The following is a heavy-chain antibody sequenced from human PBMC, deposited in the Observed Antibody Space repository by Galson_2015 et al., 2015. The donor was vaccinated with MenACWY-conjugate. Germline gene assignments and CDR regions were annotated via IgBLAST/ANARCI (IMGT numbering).Heavy chain of an antibody. Sequence: ETLSLTCTVSGGSVGSSRYSWGWIRQPPGKGLDWVSAMSRSGTTYYAASVKGRFTISRDNAKNTLYLQMNSLRVEDTAVYYCAREGFCSDDTCYFYDYWGQGTLVTVSS. CDR1: GGSVGSSRYS. CDR3: AREGFCSDDTCYFYDY. J-gene: IGHJ4*02. D-gene: IGHD2-15*01. V-gene: IGHV3-23*01. CDR2: MSRSGTT.